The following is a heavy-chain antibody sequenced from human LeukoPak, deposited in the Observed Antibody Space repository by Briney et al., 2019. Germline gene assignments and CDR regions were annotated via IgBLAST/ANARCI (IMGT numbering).Heavy chain of an antibody. V-gene: IGHV3-48*01. CDR3: AGGVTTFPFDY. CDR2: ISSSSSTI. D-gene: IGHD4-17*01. Sequence: GGSLRLSCAASGFTFSSYSMNWVCQAPGKGLEWVSYISSSSSTIYYADSVKGRFTISRDNAKNSLYLQMNSLRAEDTAVYYCAGGVTTFPFDYWGQGTLVTVSS. J-gene: IGHJ4*02. CDR1: GFTFSSYS.